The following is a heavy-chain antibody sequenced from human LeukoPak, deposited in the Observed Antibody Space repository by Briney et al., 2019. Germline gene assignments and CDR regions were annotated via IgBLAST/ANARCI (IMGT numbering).Heavy chain of an antibody. CDR3: ARDLTLHEYYFDY. J-gene: IGHJ4*02. CDR2: MYYSGST. Sequence: KASETLSLTCTVSGGSISSSSYYWGWIRQPPGKGLEWIGSMYYSGSTYYNPSLKSRVTISVDTSKNQFSLKLSSVTAADTAVYYCARDLTLHEYYFDYWGQGTLVTVSS. D-gene: IGHD5-24*01. CDR1: GGSISSSSYY. V-gene: IGHV4-39*07.